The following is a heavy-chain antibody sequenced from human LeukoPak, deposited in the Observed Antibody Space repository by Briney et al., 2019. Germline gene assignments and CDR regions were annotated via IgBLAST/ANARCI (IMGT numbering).Heavy chain of an antibody. CDR2: IYYSGST. Sequence: SETLSLTCTVSGGSISSGDYYWSWIRQPPGKGLEWIGYIYYSGSTYYNPSLKSRVTISVDTSKNQFSLKLSSVTAADTAVYYCARDFYYYYGMDVWGQGTTVIVSS. CDR1: GGSISSGDYY. V-gene: IGHV4-30-4*01. J-gene: IGHJ6*02. CDR3: ARDFYYYYGMDV.